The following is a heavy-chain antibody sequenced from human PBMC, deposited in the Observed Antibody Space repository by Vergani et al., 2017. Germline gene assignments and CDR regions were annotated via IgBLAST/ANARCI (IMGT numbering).Heavy chain of an antibody. J-gene: IGHJ5*02. Sequence: QVQLQESGPGLVKPSQTLSPTCTVSGGSISSGDYYWSWIRQPPGKGLEWIGYIYYSGSTYYNPSLKSRVTISVDTSKNQFSLKLSSVTAADTAVYYCARGAPHYYGSGSYYPNWFDPWSEGTLVTVSS. CDR1: GGSISSGDYY. V-gene: IGHV4-30-4*08. CDR2: IYYSGST. CDR3: ARGAPHYYGSGSYYPNWFDP. D-gene: IGHD3-10*01.